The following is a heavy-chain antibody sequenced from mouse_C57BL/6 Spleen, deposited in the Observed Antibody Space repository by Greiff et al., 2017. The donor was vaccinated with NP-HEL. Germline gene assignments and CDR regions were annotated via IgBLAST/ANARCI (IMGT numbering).Heavy chain of an antibody. D-gene: IGHD1-1*01. Sequence: EVKLMESGGGLVQPGGSLSLSCAASGFTFTDYYMSWVRQPPGKALEWLGFIRNKANGYTTEYSASVKGRFSISSDNSQSILYTQMNDLTAEDSATYYCARYAYYYGSNFDYTMDYWGQGTSVTVSS. V-gene: IGHV7-3*01. CDR2: IRNKANGYTT. J-gene: IGHJ4*01. CDR1: GFTFTDYY. CDR3: ARYAYYYGSNFDYTMDY.